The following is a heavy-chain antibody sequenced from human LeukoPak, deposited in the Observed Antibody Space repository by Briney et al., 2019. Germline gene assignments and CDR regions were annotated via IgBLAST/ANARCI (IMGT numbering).Heavy chain of an antibody. D-gene: IGHD3-10*01. CDR2: ISDSGNT. CDR1: GGSITSYY. V-gene: IGHV4-59*01. J-gene: IGHJ4*02. Sequence: SETLSLTCTVSGGSITSYYWNWIRQPPGKGLEWVGYISDSGNTNHNPSLKSRVTISIDTSKNQFSLKLTSVTAADTAIYYCARSKGSGNYFDYWGQGTLVTVSS. CDR3: ARSKGSGNYFDY.